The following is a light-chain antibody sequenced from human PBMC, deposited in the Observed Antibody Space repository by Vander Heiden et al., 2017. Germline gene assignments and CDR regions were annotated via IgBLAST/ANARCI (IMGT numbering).Light chain of an antibody. CDR2: KAS. V-gene: IGKV1-5*03. CDR1: QSIRSW. J-gene: IGKJ1*01. Sequence: DIQMTQSPSTLSASVGDRVPITCRASQSIRSWLAWDQQEPGKAPKLLIYKASSLASGVPSRFSGSGSGTEFTLTLSSLQPDDFAAYYCQQYHTYPSTFGQGTKVEIK. CDR3: QQYHTYPST.